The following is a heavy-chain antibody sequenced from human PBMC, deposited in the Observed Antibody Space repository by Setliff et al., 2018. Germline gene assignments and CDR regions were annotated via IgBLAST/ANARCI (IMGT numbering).Heavy chain of an antibody. CDR2: IYHKGRT. J-gene: IGHJ3*02. V-gene: IGHV4-38-2*01. CDR1: GASISSGHY. Sequence: PSETLSLTCDVSGASISSGHYWGWIRQPPGKGLEWIATIYHKGRTYFNPSLQSRVTMSLDRSKNQFSLRLTSVTASDTAVYYCASPRRDDLDSPFDPFDIWGHGTRVTVSS. D-gene: IGHD3-3*01. CDR3: ASPRRDDLDSPFDPFDI.